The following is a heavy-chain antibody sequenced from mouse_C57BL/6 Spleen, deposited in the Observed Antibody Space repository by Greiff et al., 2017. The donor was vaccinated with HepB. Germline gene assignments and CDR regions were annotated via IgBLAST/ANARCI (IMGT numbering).Heavy chain of an antibody. V-gene: IGHV1-72*01. Sequence: QVQLQQPGAELVKPGASVKLSCKASGYTFTSYWMHWVKQRPGRGLEWIGRIDPNSGGTKYNEKFKSKATLTVDKPSSTAYMQLSSLTSEDSAVYDCARGDYYGSSYGDYYAMDYWGQGTSVTVSS. D-gene: IGHD1-1*01. CDR2: IDPNSGGT. CDR1: GYTFTSYW. J-gene: IGHJ4*01. CDR3: ARGDYYGSSYGDYYAMDY.